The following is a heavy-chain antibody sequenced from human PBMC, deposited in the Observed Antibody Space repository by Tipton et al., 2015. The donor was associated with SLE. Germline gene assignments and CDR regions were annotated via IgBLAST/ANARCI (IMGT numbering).Heavy chain of an antibody. Sequence: QVQLVQSGRGVVQPGGSLRLSCAAFGFIFSHYDMHWVRQAPGKGLEWVALIRSDGNRKFHAESVRGRFTISRDNSKNTLFVHMNSLRTEDTAIYYCATLGAAGRRAGAAFDIWGQGTMVTVSS. V-gene: IGHV3-30*02. CDR3: ATLGAAGRRAGAAFDI. CDR2: IRSDGNRK. CDR1: GFIFSHYD. J-gene: IGHJ3*02. D-gene: IGHD6-13*01.